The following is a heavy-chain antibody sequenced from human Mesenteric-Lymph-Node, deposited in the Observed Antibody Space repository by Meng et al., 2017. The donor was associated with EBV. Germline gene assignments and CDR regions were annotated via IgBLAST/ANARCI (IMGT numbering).Heavy chain of an antibody. Sequence: QVQMVQSGYELKKAGASGKVSCKASAYTYTSYAINWVRQAPGQGLEWIGWINTKTGKPAYAQGFTGRFVFSLDTSVSTAYLQISTLKAEDTAVYFCARGVGSYSNYWGQGTLVTVSS. V-gene: IGHV7-4-1*02. CDR3: ARGVGSYSNY. D-gene: IGHD1-26*01. J-gene: IGHJ4*02. CDR2: INTKTGKP. CDR1: AYTYTSYA.